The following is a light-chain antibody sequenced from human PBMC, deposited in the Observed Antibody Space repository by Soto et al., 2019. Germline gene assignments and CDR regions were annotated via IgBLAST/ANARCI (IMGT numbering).Light chain of an antibody. Sequence: DIQMTQSPPTLSASVGDRVTITCRASQSISSRLAWYQQKPGRAPKLLIYKASSLESGLPSRFSGSGSGTEFTLTSSSLQPDDFATYYCQQYNSYSSFGPGTKVDIK. CDR2: KAS. J-gene: IGKJ3*01. CDR1: QSISSR. CDR3: QQYNSYSS. V-gene: IGKV1-5*03.